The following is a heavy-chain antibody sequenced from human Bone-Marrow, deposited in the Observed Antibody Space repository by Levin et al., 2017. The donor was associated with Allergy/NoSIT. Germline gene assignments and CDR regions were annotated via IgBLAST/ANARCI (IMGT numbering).Heavy chain of an antibody. CDR3: STDPGHYDIVTGHYYYFDN. D-gene: IGHD3-9*01. CDR2: IKSRADGGAL. CDR1: RFTFANAW. V-gene: IGHV3-15*07. J-gene: IGHJ4*02. Sequence: LSLTCAASRFTFANAWMNWVRQAPGKGLEWVGRIKSRADGGALDYAAPVRGRFTISSDDSKNTLYLQMNSLKSEDTAVYYCSTDPGHYDIVTGHYYYFDNWGQGTLVTVSS.